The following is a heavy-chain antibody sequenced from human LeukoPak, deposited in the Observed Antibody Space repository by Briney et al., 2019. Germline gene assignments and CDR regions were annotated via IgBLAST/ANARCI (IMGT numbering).Heavy chain of an antibody. CDR2: IYYSGSP. CDR1: GGSISSGGYY. CDR3: ARHGSPKYYFDY. Sequence: SETLSLTCAVSGGSISSGGYYWSWIRQPPGKGLEWIGYIYYSGSPNYNPSLKSRVTISVDTSKNQFSLKLSSVTAADTAVYYCARHGSPKYYFDYWGQGTLVTVSS. V-gene: IGHV4-61*08. J-gene: IGHJ4*02.